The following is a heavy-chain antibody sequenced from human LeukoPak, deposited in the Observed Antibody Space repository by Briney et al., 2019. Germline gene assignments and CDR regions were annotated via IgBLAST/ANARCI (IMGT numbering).Heavy chain of an antibody. CDR1: GFTFSSYG. CDR2: ISLDGSNK. J-gene: IGHJ4*02. D-gene: IGHD4-17*01. CDR3: ARGSKSYGDYIRSRIHYFDY. V-gene: IGHV3-30*19. Sequence: GGSLRLSCAASGFTFSSYGMHGVSQAPGKGLEWVAAISLDGSNKYYADSVKGRFTISRDNSKNTLYMQMNSLRADDTAVYYCARGSKSYGDYIRSRIHYFDYWGQGTLVTVSS.